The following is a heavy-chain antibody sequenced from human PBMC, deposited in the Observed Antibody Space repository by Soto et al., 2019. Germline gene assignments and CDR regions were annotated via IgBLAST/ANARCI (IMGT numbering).Heavy chain of an antibody. CDR3: AGDSCGLKFDS. CDR2: IYYSGTT. V-gene: IGHV4-31*02. J-gene: IGHJ4*02. Sequence: WTWIRQHPGKGLEWIGYIYYSGTTFYSPSLKSRLTMSVDTSTNHFSLKLSSVTAADTAVYYCAGDSCGLKFDSWGQGTLVTVSS. D-gene: IGHD6-19*01.